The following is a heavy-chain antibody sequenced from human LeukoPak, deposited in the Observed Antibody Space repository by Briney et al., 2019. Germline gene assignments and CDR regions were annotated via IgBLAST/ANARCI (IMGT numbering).Heavy chain of an antibody. D-gene: IGHD2/OR15-2a*01. CDR3: TRDPEYSDT. V-gene: IGHV3-11*01. J-gene: IGHJ5*02. Sequence: PGGSLRLSCAASGFSLSDYYINWIRQAPGRGLEWIAYITRSGESVYIAVSVKGRFSVSRDNAANSVFLQMDSLRVDDSAVYYCTRDPEYSDTWGPGTLVTVFS. CDR1: GFSLSDYY. CDR2: ITRSGESV.